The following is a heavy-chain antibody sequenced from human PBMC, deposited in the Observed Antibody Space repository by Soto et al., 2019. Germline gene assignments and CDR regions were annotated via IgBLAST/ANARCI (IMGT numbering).Heavy chain of an antibody. CDR3: ARTLLRFDYWTGSQIEPFDF. CDR1: GFSLSEARLG. CDR2: IFSDDEK. J-gene: IGHJ4*02. D-gene: IGHD3-3*01. V-gene: IGHV2-26*01. Sequence: QVTLKESGPVLVKPTETLTLTCTVSGFSLSEARLGVSWIRQPPGKALEWLAHIFSDDEKSYRTSLKSRLSISKDTSKSQVVLTLTNMDPVDAGTYYRARTLLRFDYWTGSQIEPFDFWGQGTLVTFSS.